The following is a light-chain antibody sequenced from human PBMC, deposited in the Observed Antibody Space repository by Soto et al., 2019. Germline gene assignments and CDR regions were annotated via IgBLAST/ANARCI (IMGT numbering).Light chain of an antibody. CDR1: SSDVGAYNY. V-gene: IGLV2-14*03. J-gene: IGLJ1*01. CDR3: ISYTPIYTYV. CDR2: DVS. Sequence: QSVLTQPASVSGSPGQSITISCTGTSSDVGAYNYVSWFQQHPDKAPKLMIYDVSSRPSGVSNRFSGSKSGNTASLTISGLQAVDEADYYCISYTPIYTYVLGTWSKVTIL.